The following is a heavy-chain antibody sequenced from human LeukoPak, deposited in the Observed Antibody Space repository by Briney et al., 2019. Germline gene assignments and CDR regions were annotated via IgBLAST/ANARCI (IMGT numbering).Heavy chain of an antibody. J-gene: IGHJ6*03. CDR3: ARSRWVGATTKWYYYYMDV. V-gene: IGHV1-69*13. Sequence: ASVKVSCKASGGTFSSYAISWVRQAPGQGLEWMGGIIPIFGTANYAQKFQGRVTITADESTSTAYMELSSLRSEDTAVYYCARSRWVGATTKWYYYYMDVWGKGTTVTISS. CDR1: GGTFSSYA. D-gene: IGHD1-26*01. CDR2: IIPIFGTA.